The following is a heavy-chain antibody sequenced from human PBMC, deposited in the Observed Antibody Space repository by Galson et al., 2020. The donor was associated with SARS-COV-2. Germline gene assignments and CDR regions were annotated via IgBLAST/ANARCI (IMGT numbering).Heavy chain of an antibody. Sequence: QAGGSLILSCAASGFTFSSYGMHWARQAPGKGLEWVAVIWYDGSNKYYADSVKGRFTISRDNSKNTLYLQMNSLRAEDTAVYYCARDLVGATYFDYWGQGTLVTVSS. CDR3: ARDLVGATYFDY. D-gene: IGHD1-26*01. CDR2: IWYDGSNK. V-gene: IGHV3-33*01. J-gene: IGHJ4*02. CDR1: GFTFSSYG.